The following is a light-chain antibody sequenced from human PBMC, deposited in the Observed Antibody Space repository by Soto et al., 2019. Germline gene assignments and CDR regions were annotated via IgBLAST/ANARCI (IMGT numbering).Light chain of an antibody. CDR2: GNN. CDR3: QSYDSSLSALV. CDR1: SSNIGAGYD. J-gene: IGLJ2*01. V-gene: IGLV1-40*01. Sequence: QPVLTQPPSVSGAPGQRVTISCTGSSSNIGAGYDVHWYQQLPGTAPKLLIFGNNNRPSGVPDRFSGSKSGTSASLAITGLQAEDEADYYCQSYDSSLSALVFGGGTKVTVL.